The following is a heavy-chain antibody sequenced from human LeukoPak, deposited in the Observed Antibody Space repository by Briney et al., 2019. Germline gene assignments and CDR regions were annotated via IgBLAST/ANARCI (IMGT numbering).Heavy chain of an antibody. CDR1: GFTFSTYG. V-gene: IGHV3-30*18. CDR3: ANSITMVRGVITPDY. J-gene: IGHJ4*02. D-gene: IGHD3-10*01. Sequence: QPGRSLRLSCAASGFTFSTYGMHWVRQAPGKGLEWVAVISYDGSNKYYADSVKGRFTISRDNSKNTLYLQMNSLRAEDTAVYYCANSITMVRGVITPDYWGQGTLVTVSS. CDR2: ISYDGSNK.